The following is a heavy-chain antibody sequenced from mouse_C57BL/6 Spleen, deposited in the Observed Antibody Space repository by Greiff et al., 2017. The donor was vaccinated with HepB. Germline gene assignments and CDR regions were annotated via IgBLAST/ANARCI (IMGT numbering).Heavy chain of an antibody. CDR2: IWSGGST. CDR1: GFSLTSYG. D-gene: IGHD2-3*01. Sequence: VMLVESGPGLVQPSQSLSITCTVSGFSLTSYGVHWVRQSPGKGLEWLGVIWSGGSTDYNAAFISRLSISKDNSKSQVFFKMNSLQADDTAIYYCARNEPYDGYYNAVDYWGQGTSVTVSS. CDR3: ARNEPYDGYYNAVDY. V-gene: IGHV2-2*01. J-gene: IGHJ4*01.